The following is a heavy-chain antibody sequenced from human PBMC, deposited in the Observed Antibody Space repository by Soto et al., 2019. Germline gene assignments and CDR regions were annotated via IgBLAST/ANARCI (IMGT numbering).Heavy chain of an antibody. J-gene: IGHJ4*02. Sequence: GGSLRLSCAASGFTFSSYAMSWVRQAPGKGLEWVSAISGSGGSTYYADSVKGRFTISRDNSKNTLYLQMNSLRAEDTAVYYCAKDLEQQLVKYYFDYWGQGTLVTVSS. CDR2: ISGSGGST. CDR1: GFTFSSYA. CDR3: AKDLEQQLVKYYFDY. D-gene: IGHD6-13*01. V-gene: IGHV3-23*01.